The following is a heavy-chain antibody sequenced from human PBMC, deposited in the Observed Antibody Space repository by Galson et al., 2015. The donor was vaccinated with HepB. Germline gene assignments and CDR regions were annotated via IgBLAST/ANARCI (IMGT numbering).Heavy chain of an antibody. V-gene: IGHV4-34*01. J-gene: IGHJ5*02. CDR2: INHSGST. Sequence: SETLSLTCAVYGGSFSGYYWSWIRQPPGKGLEWIGEINHSGSTNYNPSLKSRVTISVDTSKNQFSLKLSSVTAADTAVYYCARQKPRSNWFDPWGQGTLVTVSS. CDR1: GGSFSGYY. CDR3: ARQKPRSNWFDP.